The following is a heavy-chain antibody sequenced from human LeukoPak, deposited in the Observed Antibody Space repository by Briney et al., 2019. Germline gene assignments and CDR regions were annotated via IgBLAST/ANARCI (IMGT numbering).Heavy chain of an antibody. CDR1: GYTFTSYA. D-gene: IGHD3-22*01. Sequence: ASVKVSCKASGYTFTSYAMHWVRQAPGQRLEWMGWINAGNGNTKYSQKFQGRVTITRDTSASTAYMELSSLRSEDTAVYYCARLKYYYDSSGYYKTYDYWGQGTLVTVSS. CDR2: INAGNGNT. CDR3: ARLKYYYDSSGYYKTYDY. J-gene: IGHJ4*02. V-gene: IGHV1-3*01.